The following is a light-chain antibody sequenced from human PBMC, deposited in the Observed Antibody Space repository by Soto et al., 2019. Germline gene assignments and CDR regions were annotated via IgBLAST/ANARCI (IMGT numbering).Light chain of an antibody. CDR2: EVS. V-gene: IGLV2-14*01. CDR3: NSYTVTSTAV. Sequence: QSALTQPASVSGSPGQSITISCTGTSSDVGGYNYVSWYQQHPGKAPKLIISEVSNRHSGVSNRFSGSKSGNTAYLTISGLQAEDEADYYRNSYTVTSTAVFGPGTKLTVL. CDR1: SSDVGGYNY. J-gene: IGLJ1*01.